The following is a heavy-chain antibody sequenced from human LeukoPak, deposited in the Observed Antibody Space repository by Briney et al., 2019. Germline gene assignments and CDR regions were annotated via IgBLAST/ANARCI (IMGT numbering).Heavy chain of an antibody. CDR3: ARRSKLGYYFDS. J-gene: IGHJ4*02. V-gene: IGHV4-59*08. CDR2: IFSSGSS. D-gene: IGHD3-16*01. CDR1: GGSMSGYY. Sequence: SETLSLTCTVSGGSMSGYYWSWTRQPPGKGLEWIGYIFSSGSSNFNPSLKSRVTISVDTSRNQFSLRLGSVTAADTAVYSCARRSKLGYYFDSWGQGILVTVSS.